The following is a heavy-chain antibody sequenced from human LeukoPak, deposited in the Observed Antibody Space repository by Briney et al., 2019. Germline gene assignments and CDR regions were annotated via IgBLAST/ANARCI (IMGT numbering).Heavy chain of an antibody. D-gene: IGHD1-26*01. J-gene: IGHJ4*02. Sequence: GGSLRLSCAASGFTFSSYEMNWVRQAPGKGLEWVSYMSSRGSIIFYADSVKGRFTISRDNAKNSLYLQMNSLRAEDTAVYYCASLTDIEAGAVRYWGQGTLVTVSS. CDR2: MSSRGSII. CDR3: ASLTDIEAGAVRY. CDR1: GFTFSSYE. V-gene: IGHV3-48*03.